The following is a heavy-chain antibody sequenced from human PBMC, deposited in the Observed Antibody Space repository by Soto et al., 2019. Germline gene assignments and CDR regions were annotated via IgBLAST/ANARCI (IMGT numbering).Heavy chain of an antibody. V-gene: IGHV3-15*07. CDR3: TTGSELLWFGELLSGMDV. Sequence: EVQLVESGGGLVKPGGSLRLSCAASGFTFSNAWMNWVRQAPGKGLEWVGRIKSKTDGGTTDYAAPVKGRFTISRDDSKNTLYQQMNSLKTEDTAVYYCTTGSELLWFGELLSGMDVWGQGTTVTVSS. CDR2: IKSKTDGGTT. J-gene: IGHJ6*02. D-gene: IGHD3-10*01. CDR1: GFTFSNAW.